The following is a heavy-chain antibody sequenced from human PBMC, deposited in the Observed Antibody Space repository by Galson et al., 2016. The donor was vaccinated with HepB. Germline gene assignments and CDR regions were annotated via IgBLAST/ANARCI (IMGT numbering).Heavy chain of an antibody. CDR1: GGSVGSGSYY. J-gene: IGHJ4*02. V-gene: IGHV4-61*01. Sequence: SETLSLTCTVSGGSVGSGSYYWSWIRQPPGKGLEWIGYIYYTGNTNYHPSLKSRVTISVDTSKNQFSLNLRSVTAADTAIYYCARIPDSYTPDHWGQGTLVTVSS. CDR2: IYYTGNT. D-gene: IGHD5-18*01. CDR3: ARIPDSYTPDH.